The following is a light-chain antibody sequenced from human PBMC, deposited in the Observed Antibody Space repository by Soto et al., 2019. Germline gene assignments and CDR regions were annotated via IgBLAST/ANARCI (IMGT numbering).Light chain of an antibody. J-gene: IGLJ2*01. CDR3: AAWDDSLSGVV. CDR2: RNS. Sequence: QSALTQPPSASGTPGQRVTISCSGSSSNIGSNYVYWYQQLPGTVPQLLIYRNSERPSGVPDRFSGSKSGTSASLAISGLRSEDAADYYCAAWDDSLSGVVFGGGTKLTVL. V-gene: IGLV1-47*01. CDR1: SSNIGSNY.